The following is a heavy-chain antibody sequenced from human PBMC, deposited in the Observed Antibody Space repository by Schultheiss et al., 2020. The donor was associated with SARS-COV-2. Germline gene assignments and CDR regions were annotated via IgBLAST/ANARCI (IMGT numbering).Heavy chain of an antibody. D-gene: IGHD3-10*01. J-gene: IGHJ4*02. CDR1: GGSISSSSYY. CDR3: ARVRGYYGSGSYVDY. V-gene: IGHV4-61*05. Sequence: GSLRLSCTVSGGSISSSSYYWGWIRQPPGKGLEWIGRIYTSGSTNYNPSLKSRVTMSVDTSKNQFSLKLSSVTAADTAVYYCARVRGYYGSGSYVDYWGQGTLVTVSS. CDR2: IYTSGST.